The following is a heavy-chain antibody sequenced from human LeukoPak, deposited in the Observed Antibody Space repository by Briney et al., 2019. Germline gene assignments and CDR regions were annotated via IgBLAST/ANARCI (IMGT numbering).Heavy chain of an antibody. CDR3: ARGYGLSPIDY. CDR2: INHSGST. J-gene: IGHJ4*02. Sequence: SETLSLTCAVYGGSFSGYYWSWIRQPPGKGLEWIGEINHSGSTNYNPSLKSRVTISVDTSKNQFSLKLSSVTAADTAVYYCARGYGLSPIDYWGQGTLVTVSS. CDR1: GGSFSGYY. D-gene: IGHD2/OR15-2a*01. V-gene: IGHV4-34*01.